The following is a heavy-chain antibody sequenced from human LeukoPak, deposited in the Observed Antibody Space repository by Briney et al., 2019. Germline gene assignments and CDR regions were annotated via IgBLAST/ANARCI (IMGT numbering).Heavy chain of an antibody. CDR3: ARTRYYYNSRSYGAPYYFDY. V-gene: IGHV4-59*05. Sequence: SETLSLTCTVSGGSISSYYWSWIRQPPGKGLEWIGSIYYSGSTYYNPSLKSRVTISVDTSKSQFSLKLSSVTAADTAVYYCARTRYYYNSRSYGAPYYFDYWGQGTLVTVSS. CDR2: IYYSGST. D-gene: IGHD3-10*01. J-gene: IGHJ4*02. CDR1: GGSISSYY.